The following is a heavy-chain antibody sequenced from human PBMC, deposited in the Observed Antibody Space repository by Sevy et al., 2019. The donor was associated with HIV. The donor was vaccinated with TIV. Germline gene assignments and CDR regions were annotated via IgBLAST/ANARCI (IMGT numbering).Heavy chain of an antibody. V-gene: IGHV1-8*02. CDR3: TRVRALNYYDTSVSMEYNWFDP. J-gene: IGHJ5*02. Sequence: ASVKVSCKASGYTFTSYDINWVRQATGQGLEWMGWMNPNTGNTGYAQKFQGRVTMTRDTSTSIAYRELRSLRSDDTAIYYCTRVRALNYYDTSVSMEYNWFDPWGQGTLVTVSS. CDR2: MNPNTGNT. CDR1: GYTFTSYD. D-gene: IGHD3-22*01.